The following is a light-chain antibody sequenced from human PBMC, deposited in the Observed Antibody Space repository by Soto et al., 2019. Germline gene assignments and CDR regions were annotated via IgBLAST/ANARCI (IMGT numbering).Light chain of an antibody. J-gene: IGLJ3*02. CDR1: SSDVGIDNL. Sequence: QSALTQPASVSGSPGQSITISCTGTSSDVGIDNLVSWYQQHPGKAPKLIIYEGSKRPSGVSNRFSGSKSGNTAALTISGLQAEDEADYYCCSYAGTTFAMFGGGTKVTVL. CDR3: CSYAGTTFAM. CDR2: EGS. V-gene: IGLV2-23*01.